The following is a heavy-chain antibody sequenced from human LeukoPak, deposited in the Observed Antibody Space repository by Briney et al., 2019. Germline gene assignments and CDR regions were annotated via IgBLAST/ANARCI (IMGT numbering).Heavy chain of an antibody. CDR3: ARVHRSSYYKRDCFDP. Sequence: PSQTLSLTCTVSGGSISSGGFYWSWIRQRPGKGLEWIGYIYYSGSTYYNPSLKSRVTISVDTSKNQFSLKLSSVTAADTAVYYCARVHRSSYYKRDCFDPWGQGTLVTVSS. V-gene: IGHV4-31*03. CDR1: GGSISSGGFY. CDR2: IYYSGST. J-gene: IGHJ5*02. D-gene: IGHD3-10*01.